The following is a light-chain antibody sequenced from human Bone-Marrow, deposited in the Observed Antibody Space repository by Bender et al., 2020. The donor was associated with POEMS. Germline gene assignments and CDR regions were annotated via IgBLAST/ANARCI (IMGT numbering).Light chain of an antibody. CDR2: RNN. V-gene: IGLV1-47*01. J-gene: IGLJ2*01. CDR3: ATWDANLSGPFVV. CDR1: RSNIGNND. Sequence: QSVLTQPPSASGTPGQRVTISCSGSRSNIGNNDVYWYQQLPGTAPTLLIYRNNQRPSGVPDRFSGSKSGTSASLAISGLRSEDEADYFCATWDANLSGPFVVFGGGTKLTVL.